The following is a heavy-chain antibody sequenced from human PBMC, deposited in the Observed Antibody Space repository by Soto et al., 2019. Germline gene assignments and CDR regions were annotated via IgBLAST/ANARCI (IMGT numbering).Heavy chain of an antibody. CDR1: GYIFTNYD. D-gene: IGHD6-13*01. Sequence: ASVKVSCKASGYIFTNYDINWVRQATGQGLEYLGWINPNSGNTGYVQKFQGRVTMTRNTSINTAYMELNSLRAEGTAVYYCAKRRPYSSSWYEDYWGQGTLVTVSS. V-gene: IGHV1-8*01. J-gene: IGHJ4*02. CDR2: INPNSGNT. CDR3: AKRRPYSSSWYEDY.